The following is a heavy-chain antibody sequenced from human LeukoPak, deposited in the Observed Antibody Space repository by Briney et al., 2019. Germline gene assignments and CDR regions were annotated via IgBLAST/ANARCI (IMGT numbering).Heavy chain of an antibody. CDR3: ARVPGYCSATGCFLYYFDY. CDR1: GFTFSGYT. J-gene: IGHJ4*02. CDR2: ISSSSAYI. V-gene: IGHV3-21*01. Sequence: GGSLRLSCAASGFTFSGYTMNWVRQAPGNGLEWVSSISSSSAYISYADSVKGRFTISRDNAKNSLYLQMNSLRAEDTAVYYCARVPGYCSATGCFLYYFDYWGQGTLVTVSS. D-gene: IGHD2-2*01.